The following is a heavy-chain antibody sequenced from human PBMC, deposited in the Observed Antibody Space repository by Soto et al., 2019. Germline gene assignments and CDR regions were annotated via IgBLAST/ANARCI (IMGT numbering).Heavy chain of an antibody. CDR3: AQLLTPRPHAFDI. Sequence: ASVKVSCKASGYTFTSYGISWVRQPPGQGLEWMGWISAYNGNTNYAQKLQGRVTMTTDTSTSTAYMELRSLRSDDTAVYYCAQLLTPRPHAFDIWGQGTMVTVSS. V-gene: IGHV1-18*01. J-gene: IGHJ3*02. D-gene: IGHD1-1*01. CDR1: GYTFTSYG. CDR2: ISAYNGNT.